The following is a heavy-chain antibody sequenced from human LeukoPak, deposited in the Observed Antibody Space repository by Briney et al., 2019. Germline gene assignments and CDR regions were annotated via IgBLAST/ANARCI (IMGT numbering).Heavy chain of an antibody. Sequence: PGGSLRLSCAASGFTFSDYYMSWIRQAPGKGLEWVSYISSSGSTIYYADSVKGRFTISRDNTKNSLYLQMNSLRAEDTAVYYCARDRDSSGYYPEWDYWGQGTLVTVSS. CDR3: ARDRDSSGYYPEWDY. D-gene: IGHD3-22*01. V-gene: IGHV3-11*04. J-gene: IGHJ4*02. CDR1: GFTFSDYY. CDR2: ISSSGSTI.